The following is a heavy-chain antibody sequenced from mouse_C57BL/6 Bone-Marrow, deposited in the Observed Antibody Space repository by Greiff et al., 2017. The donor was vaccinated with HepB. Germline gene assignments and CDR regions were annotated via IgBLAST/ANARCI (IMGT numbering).Heavy chain of an antibody. CDR1: GYAFSSSW. Sequence: VQLQQSGPELVKPGASVKISCKASGYAFSSSWMNWVKQRPGKGLEWIGRIYPGDGDTNYNGKFKGKATLTADKSSSTAYMQLSSLTSEDSAVYFCARKWDYDYRGYDAMDYWGQGTSVTVSS. D-gene: IGHD2-4*01. CDR3: ARKWDYDYRGYDAMDY. V-gene: IGHV1-82*01. J-gene: IGHJ4*01. CDR2: IYPGDGDT.